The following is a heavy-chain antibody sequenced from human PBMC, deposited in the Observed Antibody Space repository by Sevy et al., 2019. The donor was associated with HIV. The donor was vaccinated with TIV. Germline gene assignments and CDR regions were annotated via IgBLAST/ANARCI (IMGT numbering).Heavy chain of an antibody. V-gene: IGHV3-23*01. Sequence: GGSLRLSCAASGFTFRSYAMNWVRQAPGKGLEWVSCISGSGGNTYYADSVKGRFTISRDNSKNTLYLQMNSLRAEDTAVYSCAKDYYDGSAYYPQGAFDIWGQGTMVTVSS. D-gene: IGHD3-22*01. J-gene: IGHJ3*02. CDR3: AKDYYDGSAYYPQGAFDI. CDR1: GFTFRSYA. CDR2: ISGSGGNT.